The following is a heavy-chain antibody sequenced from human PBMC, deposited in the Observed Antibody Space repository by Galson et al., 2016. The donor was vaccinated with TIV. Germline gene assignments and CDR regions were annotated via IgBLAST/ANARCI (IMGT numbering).Heavy chain of an antibody. D-gene: IGHD2-8*02. CDR1: GYRFATSW. J-gene: IGHJ3*01. CDR3: ARLGYYTGDNCLAYAAFAL. Sequence: QSGAEVKEPGESLKISCKGSGYRFATSWIGWVRQMPGKGLEWMGIIYPGDSDTRYSRSFEGQVTISADKSSKTAYLHWSSLKASDTAMYYCARLGYYTGDNCLAYAAFALWGQGTMVTVSA. V-gene: IGHV5-51*01. CDR2: IYPGDSDT.